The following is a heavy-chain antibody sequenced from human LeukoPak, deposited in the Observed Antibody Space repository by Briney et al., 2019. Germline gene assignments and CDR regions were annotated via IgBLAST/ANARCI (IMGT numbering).Heavy chain of an antibody. D-gene: IGHD6-19*01. J-gene: IGHJ5*02. CDR2: IYYSGST. Sequence: SETLSLTCTVSGGSISSGDYYWSWICQPPGKGLEWIGYIYYSGSTYYNPSLKSRVTISIDTSKNQFSLKLSSVTAADTAVYYCARRSTVAGTYWFDPWGQGTLVTVSS. CDR3: ARRSTVAGTYWFDP. V-gene: IGHV4-30-4*01. CDR1: GGSISSGDYY.